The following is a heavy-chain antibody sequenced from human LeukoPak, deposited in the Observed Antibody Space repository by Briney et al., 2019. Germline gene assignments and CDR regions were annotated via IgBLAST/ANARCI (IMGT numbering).Heavy chain of an antibody. D-gene: IGHD5-18*01. Sequence: SETLSLTCAVYGGSFSGYYWSWIRQPPGKGLDWIGEINHSGSTNYNPSLKSRVTISVDTSENQFSLKLSSVTAADTAVYYCASERYSYGYSDYWGQGTLVTVSS. J-gene: IGHJ4*02. V-gene: IGHV4-34*01. CDR2: INHSGST. CDR1: GGSFSGYY. CDR3: ASERYSYGYSDY.